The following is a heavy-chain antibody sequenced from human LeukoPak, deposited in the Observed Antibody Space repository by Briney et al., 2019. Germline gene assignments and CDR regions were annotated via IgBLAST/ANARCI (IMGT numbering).Heavy chain of an antibody. D-gene: IGHD5-12*01. V-gene: IGHV1-46*01. J-gene: IGHJ4*02. CDR2: INPSGGST. CDR1: GYSLTNYY. CDR3: ARGAPTTRIGAGRFDY. Sequence: ASVKVSFKAFGYSLTNYYVHWVRQAPGQGLEWMEEINPSGGSTSYAQKFQGRITVTRDTYTNTVYMDLSSLRSEDTATYYCARGAPTTRIGAGRFDYWGQGSLLTVAS.